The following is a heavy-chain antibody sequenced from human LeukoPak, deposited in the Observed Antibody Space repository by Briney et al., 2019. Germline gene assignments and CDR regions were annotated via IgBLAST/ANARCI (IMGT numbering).Heavy chain of an antibody. CDR2: IYYSGST. D-gene: IGHD6-13*01. J-gene: IGHJ4*02. CDR3: ARGSSPLHWYY. V-gene: IGHV4-59*01. CDR1: GGSISSYY. Sequence: PSETLSLTCTVSGGSISSYYRSWIRQPPGKGLEWIGYIYYSGSTNYNPSLKSRVTISVDTSKNQFSLKLSSVTAADTAVYYCARGSSPLHWYYWGQGTLVTVSS.